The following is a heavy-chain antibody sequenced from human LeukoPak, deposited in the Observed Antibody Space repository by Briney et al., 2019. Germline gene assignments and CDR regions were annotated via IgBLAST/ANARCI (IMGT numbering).Heavy chain of an antibody. J-gene: IGHJ4*02. D-gene: IGHD1-1*01. CDR1: SGSISSSSYY. V-gene: IGHV4-39*07. Sequence: SETLSLTCTVSSGSISSSSYYWGWIRQPPGKGLEWIGSISQSGTTYYDPSLKSRITISHDTSKNQFSLKVNSVTAADTAAYYCTREEGGTTVDYWGQGTLVTVSS. CDR2: ISQSGTT. CDR3: TREEGGTTVDY.